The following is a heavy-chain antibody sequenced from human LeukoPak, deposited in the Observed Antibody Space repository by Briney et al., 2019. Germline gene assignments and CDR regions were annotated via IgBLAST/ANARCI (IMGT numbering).Heavy chain of an antibody. CDR1: GGSISSYY. J-gene: IGHJ6*03. D-gene: IGHD4-17*01. V-gene: IGHV4-4*07. CDR3: ARTYGDYVWNYYYMDV. Sequence: SETLSLICTVSGGSISSYYWSWIRQPAGKGLEWIGRIYTSGSTNYNPSLRSRVTMSVDSSKNQFSLKLSSVTAADTAVYYCARTYGDYVWNYYYMDVWGKGTTVTVSS. CDR2: IYTSGST.